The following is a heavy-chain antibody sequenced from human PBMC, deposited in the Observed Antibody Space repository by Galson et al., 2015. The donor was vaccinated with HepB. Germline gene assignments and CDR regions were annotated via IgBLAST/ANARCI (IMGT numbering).Heavy chain of an antibody. CDR2: IIPIFGTA. J-gene: IGHJ6*03. V-gene: IGHV1-69*13. Sequence: SVKVSCKASGGTFSSYAISWVRQAPGQGLEWMGGIIPIFGTANYAQKFQGRVTITADESTSTAYMELSSLRSEDTAVYYCARVPGYCSSTSCHSYYYYYMDVWGKGTTVTVSS. D-gene: IGHD2-2*02. CDR3: ARVPGYCSSTSCHSYYYYYMDV. CDR1: GGTFSSYA.